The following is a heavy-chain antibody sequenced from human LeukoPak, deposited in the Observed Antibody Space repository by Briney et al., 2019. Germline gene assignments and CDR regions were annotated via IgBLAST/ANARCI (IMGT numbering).Heavy chain of an antibody. CDR2: INPSGGST. CDR1: GYTFTSYY. D-gene: IGHD4-17*01. V-gene: IGHV1-46*01. CDR3: ASTSTTVTMSGGDIDY. Sequence: ASVKVSCKASGYTFTSYYMHWVRQAPGQGLEWMGIINPSGGSTSYAQKFQGRVTMTRDTSTSTVYMELSSLRSEDTAVYYCASTSTTVTMSGGDIDYWGQGTLVTVSS. J-gene: IGHJ4*02.